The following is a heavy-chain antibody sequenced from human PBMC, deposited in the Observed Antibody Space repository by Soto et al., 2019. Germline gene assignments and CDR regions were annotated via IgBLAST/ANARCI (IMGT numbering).Heavy chain of an antibody. V-gene: IGHV3-73*01. CDR1: GFTFSGSA. Sequence: PGGSLRLSCAASGFTFSGSAMHWVRQASGKGLEWVGRIRSKANSYATAYAASVKGRFTISRDDSKNTAYLQMNSLTTEDTAVYYCTQRTGPYYYGSGSPNDAFDIWGQGTMVTVSS. CDR3: TQRTGPYYYGSGSPNDAFDI. D-gene: IGHD3-10*01. J-gene: IGHJ3*02. CDR2: IRSKANSYAT.